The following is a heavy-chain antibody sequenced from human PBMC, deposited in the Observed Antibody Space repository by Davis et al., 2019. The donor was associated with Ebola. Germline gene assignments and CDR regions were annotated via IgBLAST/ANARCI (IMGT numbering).Heavy chain of an antibody. D-gene: IGHD6-19*01. Sequence: ASVKVSCKASGGTFSSYAISWVRQAPGQGLEWMGWISAYNGNTNYAQKLQGRVTMTTDTSTSTAYMELRSLRSDDTAVYYCARDLLGRGWHLSDAFDIWGQGTMVTVSS. CDR2: ISAYNGNT. J-gene: IGHJ3*02. V-gene: IGHV1-18*01. CDR3: ARDLLGRGWHLSDAFDI. CDR1: GGTFSSYA.